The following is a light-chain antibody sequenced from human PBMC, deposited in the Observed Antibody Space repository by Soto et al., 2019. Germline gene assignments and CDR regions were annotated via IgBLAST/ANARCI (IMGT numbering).Light chain of an antibody. CDR1: QGLTSNF. J-gene: IGKJ1*01. CDR3: QQYGNSAWT. CDR2: GAS. V-gene: IGKV3-20*01. Sequence: EIVLTQSPDTLSLSPGERATLSCRASQGLTSNFLAWYQQKPGQAPSLLIYGASSRATGIPDRFSGSGSGTDFTLTISRLEPEDFAVYYCQQYGNSAWTFGQGTKVDIK.